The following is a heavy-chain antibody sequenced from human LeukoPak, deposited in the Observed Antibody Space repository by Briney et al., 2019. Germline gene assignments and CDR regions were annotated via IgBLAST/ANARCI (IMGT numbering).Heavy chain of an antibody. V-gene: IGHV3-30-3*01. D-gene: IGHD3-22*01. CDR3: ARGVSYYDSSGYYLADYFDY. CDR1: GFTFSSYA. Sequence: GGSLRLSCAASGFTFSSYAMHWVRQAPGKGLEWVAVISYDGSNKYYADSVKGRFTISRDNSKNTLYLQMNSLRAEDTAVYYCARGVSYYDSSGYYLADYFDYWGQGTLVTVSS. J-gene: IGHJ4*02. CDR2: ISYDGSNK.